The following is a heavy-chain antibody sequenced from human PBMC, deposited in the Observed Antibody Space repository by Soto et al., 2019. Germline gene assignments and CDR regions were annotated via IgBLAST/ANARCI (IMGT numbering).Heavy chain of an antibody. V-gene: IGHV1-46*01. CDR3: AAYTSGWPAPWN. Sequence: QVQLVQSGAVVTKPGASVKVSCKASGYTFTSYYMHWVRQAPGQRLEYMGIINPNGGTTHYAQKSQGRVTMTRDTSTSTLYLELSSLRSEDTAMYYCAAYTSGWPAPWNWGQGTRVTVSS. J-gene: IGHJ4*02. D-gene: IGHD6-19*01. CDR2: INPNGGTT. CDR1: GYTFTSYY.